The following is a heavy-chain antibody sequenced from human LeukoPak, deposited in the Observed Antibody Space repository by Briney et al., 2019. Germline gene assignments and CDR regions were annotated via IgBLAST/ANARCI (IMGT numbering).Heavy chain of an antibody. CDR3: ATSRGSWPDYFDY. CDR2: IKQDGSEK. D-gene: IGHD6-13*01. V-gene: IGHV3-7*01. Sequence: GGSLRLSCAASGFTFSSYWMSWVRQAPGKGLEWVANIKQDGSEKYYVDSVKGRFTISRDNAKNSLYLQMNSLRAEDTAVYYCATSRGSWPDYFDYWGQGTLVTVSS. CDR1: GFTFSSYW. J-gene: IGHJ4*02.